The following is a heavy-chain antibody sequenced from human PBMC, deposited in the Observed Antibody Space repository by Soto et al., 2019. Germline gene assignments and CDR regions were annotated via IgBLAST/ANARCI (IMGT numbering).Heavy chain of an antibody. V-gene: IGHV1-18*01. Sequence: QVQLVQSGAEVKKPGASVKVSCKASGSTFTSYGISWVRQAPGQGLEWMGWISAYNGNTNYAQKLQGRVTMTTDTSTSTAYMELRSLRSDDTAVYYCARSIMITFGGVIVIGAFDIWGQGTMVTVSS. CDR1: GSTFTSYG. CDR3: ARSIMITFGGVIVIGAFDI. J-gene: IGHJ3*02. CDR2: ISAYNGNT. D-gene: IGHD3-16*02.